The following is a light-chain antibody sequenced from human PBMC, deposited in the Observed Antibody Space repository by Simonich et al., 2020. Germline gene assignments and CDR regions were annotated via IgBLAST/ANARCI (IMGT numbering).Light chain of an antibody. J-gene: IGLJ3*02. CDR3: SSYTSSSTWV. V-gene: IGLV2-14*03. Sequence: QSALTQPASVSGSPGQSITISCTGTSIYVVCYNYVSWYQQHPGKDPKLMIYDVSKRPSGVSNRFSGYKSGNTASLTISGLQAEDEADYYCSSYTSSSTWVFGGGTKLTVL. CDR2: DVS. CDR1: SIYVVCYNY.